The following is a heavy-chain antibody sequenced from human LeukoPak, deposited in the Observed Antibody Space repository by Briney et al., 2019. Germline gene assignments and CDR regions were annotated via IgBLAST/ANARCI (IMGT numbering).Heavy chain of an antibody. J-gene: IGHJ4*02. D-gene: IGHD6-13*01. CDR1: GGSISDYY. CDR3: ARRPRAAAGTGLFGY. Sequence: PSETLSLTCAVSGGSISDYYWGWIRQPPGKGLEWIGSIYYSGSTYYNPSLKSRVTISVDTSKNQFSLKLSSVTAADTAVYYCARRPRAAAGTGLFGYWGQGTLVTVSS. V-gene: IGHV4-39*01. CDR2: IYYSGST.